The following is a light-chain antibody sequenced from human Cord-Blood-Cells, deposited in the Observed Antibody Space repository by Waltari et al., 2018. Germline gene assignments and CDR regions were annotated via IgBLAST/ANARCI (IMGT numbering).Light chain of an antibody. V-gene: IGKV4-1*01. CDR3: QQYYSTIT. Sequence: DIVMTQSPDSLAVSLGERATINCKSSQSVLYSSNNKNYLAWYQQKPGQPPKVLIYWASTRESGVPDRFSGSGSGTDFTLTNSSLQAEDVAVYSCQQYYSTITFGQGTRLEIK. CDR2: WAS. CDR1: QSVLYSSNNKNY. J-gene: IGKJ5*01.